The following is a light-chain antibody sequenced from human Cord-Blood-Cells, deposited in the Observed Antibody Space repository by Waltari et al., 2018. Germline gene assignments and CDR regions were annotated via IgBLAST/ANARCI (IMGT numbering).Light chain of an antibody. Sequence: AMQSTQSASSLPASVGDRLTIPCRASQGISSALPWYQQKPGKAPKLLIYVSSSLESGVPSRFSGSGSGTDFTLTISSLQPEDFATYYCQQCNNYPLTFGGGTKVEIK. V-gene: IGKV1D-13*01. J-gene: IGKJ4*01. CDR3: QQCNNYPLT. CDR1: QGISSA. CDR2: VSS.